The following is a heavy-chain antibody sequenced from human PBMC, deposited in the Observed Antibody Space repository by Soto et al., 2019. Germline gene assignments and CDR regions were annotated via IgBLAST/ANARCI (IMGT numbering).Heavy chain of an antibody. V-gene: IGHV1-69*12. CDR3: ARHVPAAGYYYGMDV. J-gene: IGHJ6*02. CDR1: GGTFSSYA. CDR2: IIPIFGTA. D-gene: IGHD2-2*01. Sequence: QVQLVQSGAEVKKPGSSVKVSCKASGGTFSSYAVSWVRQAPGHGLEWMGGIIPIFGTADYAQKFQGRVTITADESTSTAYMELSSLRSEDTAVYYCARHVPAAGYYYGMDVWGQGTTVTVSS.